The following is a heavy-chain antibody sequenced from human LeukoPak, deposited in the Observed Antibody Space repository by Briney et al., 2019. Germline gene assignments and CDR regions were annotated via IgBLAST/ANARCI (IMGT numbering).Heavy chain of an antibody. V-gene: IGHV1-69*05. CDR1: GGTFSSYA. J-gene: IGHJ4*02. Sequence: GASVKVSCKASGGTFSSYAISWVRQAPGQGLEWMGGIIPIFGTANYAQKFQGRVSITRDTSASTAYMELSSLTSEDTAVYYCARGPRAAADDYWGQGTLVTVSS. D-gene: IGHD6-13*01. CDR2: IIPIFGTA. CDR3: ARGPRAAADDY.